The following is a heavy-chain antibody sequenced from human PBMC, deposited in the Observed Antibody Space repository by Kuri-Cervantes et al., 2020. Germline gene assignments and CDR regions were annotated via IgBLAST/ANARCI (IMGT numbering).Heavy chain of an antibody. D-gene: IGHD6-19*01. V-gene: IGHV4-39*07. CDR3: ARAAGTYAFDI. Sequence: LRLSCTVSGGSISSSSYYWGWIRQPPGKGLEWIGSIYYSGSTYYNPSLKSRVTISVDTSKNQFSLKLSSVTAADTAVYYCARAAGTYAFDIWGQGTMVTVSS. CDR2: IYYSGST. J-gene: IGHJ3*02. CDR1: GGSISSSSYY.